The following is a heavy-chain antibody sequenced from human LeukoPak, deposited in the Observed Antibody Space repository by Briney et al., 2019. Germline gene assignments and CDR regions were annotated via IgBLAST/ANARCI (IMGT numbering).Heavy chain of an antibody. J-gene: IGHJ4*02. D-gene: IGHD1-14*01. CDR3: ALVYRYYFDY. CDR2: IIPIFGTA. Sequence: SVKVSCKVSGYTLTELSMHWVRQAPGQGLEWMGGIIPIFGTANYAQKFQSRVTITADESTSTAYMELSSLRSEDTAVYYCALVYRYYFDYWGQGTLVTVSS. V-gene: IGHV1-69*13. CDR1: GYTLTELS.